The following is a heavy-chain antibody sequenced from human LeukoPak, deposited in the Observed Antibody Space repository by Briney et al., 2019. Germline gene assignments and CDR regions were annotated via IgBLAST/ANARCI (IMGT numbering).Heavy chain of an antibody. Sequence: GESLNISCKSSGYILRTYWIGWVRQMPAKDLEWMGIIYPDDSDTRYNPSFQGQVTISADKSISSAYLQWRSLKASDTAMYYCARLVGMTTFVDYWGQGTLVIVSS. D-gene: IGHD3-16*01. J-gene: IGHJ4*02. CDR1: GYILRTYW. CDR3: ARLVGMTTFVDY. CDR2: IYPDDSDT. V-gene: IGHV5-51*01.